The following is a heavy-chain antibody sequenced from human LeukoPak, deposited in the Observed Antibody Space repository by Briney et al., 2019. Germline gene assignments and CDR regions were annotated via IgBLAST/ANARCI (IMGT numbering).Heavy chain of an antibody. CDR1: GYNFTNYC. V-gene: IGHV5-51*01. CDR3: ARHKCLRYFDWRNWFDP. Sequence: GESLKISCSGSGYNFTNYCIAWVRQMPGKGLEWMGIIYPGDSDTRYSPSFQGLVTISVDKSISTAYLQWSSLKASDTAMYYCARHKCLRYFDWRNWFDPWGQGTLVTVSS. CDR2: IYPGDSDT. J-gene: IGHJ5*02. D-gene: IGHD3-9*01.